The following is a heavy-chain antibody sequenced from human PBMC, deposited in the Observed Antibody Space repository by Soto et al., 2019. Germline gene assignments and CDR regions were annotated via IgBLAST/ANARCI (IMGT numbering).Heavy chain of an antibody. D-gene: IGHD3-3*01. CDR2: ISGSGGST. V-gene: IGHV3-23*01. CDR1: GFTFSSYA. Sequence: PGGSLRLSCAASGFTFSSYAMSWVRQAPGKGLEWVSAISGSGGSTYYAESVKGRFTISRDNSKNTLYLQMNSLRAEDTAVYYCAKDARVEARITIFGVVTEYGMDVWGQGTTVTVSS. CDR3: AKDARVEARITIFGVVTEYGMDV. J-gene: IGHJ6*02.